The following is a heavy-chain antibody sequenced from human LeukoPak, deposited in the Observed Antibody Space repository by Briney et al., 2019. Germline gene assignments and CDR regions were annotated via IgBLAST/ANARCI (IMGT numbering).Heavy chain of an antibody. CDR1: GYTFTSNA. CDR2: INTNTGNP. CDR3: ASFFCTSGLCYYLDY. V-gene: IGHV7-4-1*02. Sequence: ASVKVSCKASGYTFTSNALGWVRQAPGQGLEWMGWINTNTGNPTYPQGFTGRFVFSLDTSDNTAYLQISSLQAEDTAVYYCASFFCTSGLCYYLDYWGQGTLVTVSS. J-gene: IGHJ4*02. D-gene: IGHD2-8*01.